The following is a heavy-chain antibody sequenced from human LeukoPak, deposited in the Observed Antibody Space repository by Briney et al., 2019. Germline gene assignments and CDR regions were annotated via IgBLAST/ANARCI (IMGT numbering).Heavy chain of an antibody. CDR3: AESPRHGGTTKPVY. D-gene: IGHD1-1*01. CDR2: INPNSGGT. CDR1: GYTFTGYY. Sequence: GESLKVSCKASGYTFTGYYMHWVRQAPGQGLEWMGWINPNSGGTNYAQKFQGRVTMTRDTSISTAYMELSRLRSDDTAVYYCAESPRHGGTTKPVYWGQGTLVTVSS. J-gene: IGHJ4*02. V-gene: IGHV1-2*02.